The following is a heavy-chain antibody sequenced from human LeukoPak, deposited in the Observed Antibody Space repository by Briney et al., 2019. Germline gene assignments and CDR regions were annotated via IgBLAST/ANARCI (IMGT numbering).Heavy chain of an antibody. CDR3: ARDVVTSSPGSWFDP. V-gene: IGHV4-59*11. CDR1: GDSISSHY. CDR2: IAYSGIT. J-gene: IGHJ5*02. Sequence: SETLSLTCTVSGDSISSHYLSWIRQPPGKGLEWIGYIAYSGITNYNPSLKSRVTLLVDTSKNQLSLRLSSVTAADTAVYYCARDVVTSSPGSWFDPWGQGTLVTVSS. D-gene: IGHD6-13*01.